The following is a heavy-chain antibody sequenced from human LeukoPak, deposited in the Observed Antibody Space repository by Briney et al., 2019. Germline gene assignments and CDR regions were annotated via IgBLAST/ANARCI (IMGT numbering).Heavy chain of an antibody. CDR1: GDSVSSNSAA. CDR2: TYYRSKWYN. V-gene: IGHV6-1*01. J-gene: IGHJ6*02. Sequence: SRTLSLTCAISGDSVSSNSAAWNWIRQSPSRGLEWLGRTYYRSKWYNDYAVSVKSRITINPDTSKNQFSLQLNSVTPEDTAVYYCARDRGTAAGTDYYYYYGMDVWGQGTTVTVSS. CDR3: ARDRGTAAGTDYYYYYGMDV. D-gene: IGHD6-13*01.